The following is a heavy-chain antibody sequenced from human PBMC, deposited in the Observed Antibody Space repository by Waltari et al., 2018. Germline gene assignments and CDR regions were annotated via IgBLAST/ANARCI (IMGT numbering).Heavy chain of an antibody. D-gene: IGHD5-12*01. J-gene: IGHJ4*02. CDR1: GFN. Sequence: EVQLVESGGGLVHPGGSLRLSCAASGFNWIRQAPGKGLEWVANINRDGSRESYVDSVKGRFTISRDNAKNSVFLQMNSLRVEDTAVYYCEGSWTWGQGTLVTVSS. V-gene: IGHV3-7*01. CDR3: EGSWT. CDR2: INRDGSRE.